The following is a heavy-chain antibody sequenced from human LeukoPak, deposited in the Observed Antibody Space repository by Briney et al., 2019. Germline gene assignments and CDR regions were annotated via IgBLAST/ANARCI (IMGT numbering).Heavy chain of an antibody. D-gene: IGHD2-2*01. CDR3: ATATQPRGYFLH. Sequence: ASVKVSCEASGYTFTTYSLAWMRQAPGQSLEWMGWISVNNGGTNYAQSFQNRVTLTRDTSTNTAYLELRSLRSDDTAIIYCATATQPRGYFLHWGQGTLVTVSS. CDR1: GYTFTTYS. J-gene: IGHJ1*01. V-gene: IGHV1-18*01. CDR2: ISVNNGGT.